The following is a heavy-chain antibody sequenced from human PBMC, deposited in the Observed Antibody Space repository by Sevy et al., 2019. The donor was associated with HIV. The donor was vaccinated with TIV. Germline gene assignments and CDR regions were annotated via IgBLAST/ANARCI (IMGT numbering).Heavy chain of an antibody. D-gene: IGHD2-21*02. J-gene: IGHJ4*02. CDR1: GFTFSNYG. CDR3: ARGGDFNDGGARRDFDY. Sequence: GGSLRLSCAASGFTFSNYGMHWVRQAPGKGLEWVAVIWNDGSNKYYADSVKGRFTISIDNSNNTMYLQMNSLRVEDTDVDFCARGGDFNDGGARRDFDYWGQGTLVTVSS. V-gene: IGHV3-33*01. CDR2: IWNDGSNK.